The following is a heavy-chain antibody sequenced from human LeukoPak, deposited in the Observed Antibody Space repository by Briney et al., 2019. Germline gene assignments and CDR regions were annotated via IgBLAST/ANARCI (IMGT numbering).Heavy chain of an antibody. Sequence: PSETLSLTCTVSGGSISSYYWSWIRQPPGKGLEWIGEINHSGSTNYNPSLKSRVTISVDTSKNQFSLKLSSVTAADTAVYYCARGPHYYDSSGLDYWGQGTLVTVSS. V-gene: IGHV4-34*01. CDR3: ARGPHYYDSSGLDY. J-gene: IGHJ4*02. D-gene: IGHD3-22*01. CDR1: GGSISSYY. CDR2: INHSGST.